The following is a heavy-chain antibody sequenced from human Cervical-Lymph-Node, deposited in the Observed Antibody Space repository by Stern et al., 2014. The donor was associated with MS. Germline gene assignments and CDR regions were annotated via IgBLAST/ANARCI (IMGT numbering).Heavy chain of an antibody. J-gene: IGHJ3*02. CDR3: ARPWGFGELRDAFDI. D-gene: IGHD3-10*01. CDR1: GYSFTSYW. Sequence: EVQLVESGAEVKKPGESLKISCKGSGYSFTSYWIGWVRQMPGKGLEWMGVIYPGESDTRYSPSLQGQVTISADKSISTAYLQWSSLKASDTAMYYCARPWGFGELRDAFDIWGQGTMVTVSS. CDR2: IYPGESDT. V-gene: IGHV5-51*01.